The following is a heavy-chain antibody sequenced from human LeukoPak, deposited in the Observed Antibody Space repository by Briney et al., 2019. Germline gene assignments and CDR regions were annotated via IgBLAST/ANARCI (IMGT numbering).Heavy chain of an antibody. CDR3: ARVAYSSSSPFYYYYYMDV. CDR1: GFTFSSNY. Sequence: GGSLRLSCAASGFTFSSNYMSWVRQAPGKGLEWVSVIYSGGSTYYADSAKGRFTISRDNSKNTMYLQMNSLRAEDTAVYYCARVAYSSSSPFYYYYYMDVWGKGTTVTVSS. CDR2: IYSGGST. J-gene: IGHJ6*03. D-gene: IGHD6-6*01. V-gene: IGHV3-53*01.